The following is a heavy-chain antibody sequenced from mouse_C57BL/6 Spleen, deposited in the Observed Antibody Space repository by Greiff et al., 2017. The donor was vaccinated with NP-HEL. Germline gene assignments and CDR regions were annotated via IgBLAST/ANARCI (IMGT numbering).Heavy chain of an antibody. CDR3: AREEGPYAMDY. Sequence: EVKLMESEGGLVQPGSSMKLSCTASGFTFSDYYMAWVRQVPEKGLEWVANINYDGSSTYYLDSLKSRFIISRDNAKNILYLQMSSLKSEDTATYYCAREEGPYAMDYWGQGTSVTVSS. J-gene: IGHJ4*01. V-gene: IGHV5-16*01. CDR1: GFTFSDYY. CDR2: INYDGSST.